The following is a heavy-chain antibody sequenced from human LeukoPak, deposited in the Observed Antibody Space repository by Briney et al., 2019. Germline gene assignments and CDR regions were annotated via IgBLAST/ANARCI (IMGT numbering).Heavy chain of an antibody. CDR3: AKDYDPYSGSYHAFDS. V-gene: IGHV3-30*02. D-gene: IGHD1-26*01. J-gene: IGHJ4*02. Sequence: GGSLRLSCAASGFTFSSYGMHWVRQAPGKGLEWVALIRYDGSNKYYADSVKGRFTISRDNSKHTLYLQMNSLRAEDTAVYYCAKDYDPYSGSYHAFDSWGQGTLVTVSS. CDR2: IRYDGSNK. CDR1: GFTFSSYG.